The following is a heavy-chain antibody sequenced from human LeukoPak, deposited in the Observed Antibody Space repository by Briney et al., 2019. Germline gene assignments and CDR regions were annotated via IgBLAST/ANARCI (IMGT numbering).Heavy chain of an antibody. CDR2: TYYRSKWYN. CDR1: GDSVSSNSAA. V-gene: IGHV6-1*01. CDR3: ARGEGKLLSHYWYFDL. Sequence: SQTLSLTCAISGDSVSSNSAAWNWIRQSPSSGLEWLGRTYYRSKWYNEYAVSVKSRITINPDTSKNQFSLQLNSVTPEDTAVYYCARGEGKLLSHYWYFDLWGRGTLVTVSS. D-gene: IGHD3-16*01. J-gene: IGHJ2*01.